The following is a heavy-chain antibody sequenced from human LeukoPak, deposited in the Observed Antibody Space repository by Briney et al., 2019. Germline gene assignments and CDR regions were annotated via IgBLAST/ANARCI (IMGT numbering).Heavy chain of an antibody. J-gene: IGHJ6*03. CDR3: TTIAVAGTAPVYYYYYMDV. CDR1: GFTFSNAW. Sequence: GGSLRLSCAASGFTFSNAWMSWVRQAPGKGLGWVGRIKSKTDGGTTDYAAPVKGRFTISRDDSKNTLYLQMNSLKTEDTAVYYCTTIAVAGTAPVYYYYYMDVWGKGTTVTVSS. V-gene: IGHV3-15*01. CDR2: IKSKTDGGTT. D-gene: IGHD6-19*01.